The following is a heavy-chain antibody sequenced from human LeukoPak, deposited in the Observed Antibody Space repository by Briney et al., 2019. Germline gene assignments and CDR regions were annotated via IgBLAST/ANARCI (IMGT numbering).Heavy chain of an antibody. CDR2: IWYDGSNK. Sequence: GGSLRLSCAASGFTFSSYGMHWVRQAPGKGLEWVAVIWYDGSNKYYADSVKGRFTISRDNSKNTLYLQVNSLRAEDTAVYYCARYSRLGELWFVLDYWGQGTLVTVSS. V-gene: IGHV3-33*01. J-gene: IGHJ4*02. CDR1: GFTFSSYG. D-gene: IGHD3-10*01. CDR3: ARYSRLGELWFVLDY.